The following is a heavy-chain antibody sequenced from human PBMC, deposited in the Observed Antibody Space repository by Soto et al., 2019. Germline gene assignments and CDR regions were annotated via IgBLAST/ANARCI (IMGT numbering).Heavy chain of an antibody. Sequence: QVQLVHSGGGVKKPGASVKVSCKASGYTFTSHGISWVRQAPGQGLEWMGWISGYNGDTNYAQKFQGRVTMTTDTSTSTADMELRSLSSDDTAVYYCERDPSNNCGYRIWFAPWCQGRLVTVSS. V-gene: IGHV1-18*04. CDR1: GYTFTSHG. J-gene: IGHJ5*02. CDR3: ERDPSNNCGYRIWFAP. D-gene: IGHD5-12*01. CDR2: ISGYNGDT.